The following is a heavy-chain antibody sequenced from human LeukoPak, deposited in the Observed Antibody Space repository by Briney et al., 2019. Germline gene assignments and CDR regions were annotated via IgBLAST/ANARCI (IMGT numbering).Heavy chain of an antibody. Sequence: SETLSLTCTVSGYSISSGYYWGWIRQPPGKGLEWIGSIYHSGSTYYNPSLKSRVTISVDTSKNQFSLKLSSVTAADTAVYYCALAYSGYDSPFFDYWGQGTLVTVSS. CDR3: ALAYSGYDSPFFDY. CDR1: GYSISSGYY. CDR2: IYHSGST. J-gene: IGHJ4*02. V-gene: IGHV4-38-2*02. D-gene: IGHD5-12*01.